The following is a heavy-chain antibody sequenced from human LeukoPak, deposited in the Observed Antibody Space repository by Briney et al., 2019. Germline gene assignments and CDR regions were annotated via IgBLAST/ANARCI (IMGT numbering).Heavy chain of an antibody. Sequence: SVKVSCKASGGTFSSYAISWVRQAPGQGLEWMGGIIPIFGTANYAQKFQGRVTITADESTSTAYMELSSLGSEDTAVYYCARAHDVDTAMTDYWGQGTLVTVSS. D-gene: IGHD5-18*01. V-gene: IGHV1-69*13. CDR2: IIPIFGTA. J-gene: IGHJ4*02. CDR1: GGTFSSYA. CDR3: ARAHDVDTAMTDY.